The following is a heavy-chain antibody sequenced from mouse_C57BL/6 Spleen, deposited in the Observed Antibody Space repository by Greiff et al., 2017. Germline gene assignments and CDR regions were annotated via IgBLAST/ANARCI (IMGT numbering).Heavy chain of an antibody. CDR1: GFTFSSYA. CDR2: ISSGGDYI. J-gene: IGHJ4*01. CDR3: TREDSNYSYYAMDY. Sequence: DVMLVESGEGLVKPGGSLKLSCAASGFTFSSYAMSWVRQTPEKRLEWVAYISSGGDYIYYADTVKGRFTISRDNARNTLYLQMSSLKSEDTAMYYCTREDSNYSYYAMDYWGQGTSVTVSS. D-gene: IGHD2-5*01. V-gene: IGHV5-9-1*02.